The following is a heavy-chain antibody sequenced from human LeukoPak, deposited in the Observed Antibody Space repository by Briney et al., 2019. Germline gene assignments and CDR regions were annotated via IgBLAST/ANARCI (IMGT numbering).Heavy chain of an antibody. Sequence: SETLSLTCTVSGGFISNYFWSWVRRPPGKGLEWVGDIFYSGTTNYNPSLKSRVTISVDTSKDRFSLNLKSVTAADTAVYYCASLTTVTTGYAFDIWGQGTMVTVSS. D-gene: IGHD4-17*01. V-gene: IGHV4-59*01. CDR1: GGFISNYF. CDR3: ASLTTVTTGYAFDI. J-gene: IGHJ3*02. CDR2: IFYSGTT.